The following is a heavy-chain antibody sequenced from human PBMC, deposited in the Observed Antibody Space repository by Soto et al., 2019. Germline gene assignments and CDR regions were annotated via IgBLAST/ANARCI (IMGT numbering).Heavy chain of an antibody. CDR1: GGSNSSTNW. CDR3: ARVWDFSSAWVDY. CDR2: IYHSGST. Sequence: SETLSLTCAVSGGSNSSTNWWSWVRQPPGKGLEWIGEIYHSGSTNYNPSLKSRVTISVDKSKNQFSLKLSSVTAADTAVYYCARVWDFSSAWVDYWGQGTPVTVS. V-gene: IGHV4-4*02. J-gene: IGHJ4*02. D-gene: IGHD6-19*01.